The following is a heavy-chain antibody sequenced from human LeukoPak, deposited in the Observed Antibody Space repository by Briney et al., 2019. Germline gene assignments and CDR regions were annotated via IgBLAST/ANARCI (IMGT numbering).Heavy chain of an antibody. J-gene: IGHJ6*02. CDR3: ARDLSGYYDSSGLGYYYYYHGMDV. CDR2: IYYSGST. Sequence: SETLSLTCTVSGGSISNYYWSWIRQPPGKGLEWIGYIYYSGSTNYNSSLKSRVTISVDTSKNQFSLKLSSVTAADTAVNYCARDLSGYYDSSGLGYYYYYHGMDVWGQGTTVTVSS. D-gene: IGHD3-22*01. CDR1: GGSISNYY. V-gene: IGHV4-59*01.